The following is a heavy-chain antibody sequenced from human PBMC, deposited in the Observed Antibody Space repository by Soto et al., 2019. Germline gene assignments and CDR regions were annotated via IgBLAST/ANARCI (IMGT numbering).Heavy chain of an antibody. CDR2: INHSGST. V-gene: IGHV4-34*01. D-gene: IGHD6-19*01. CDR3: ARGQAIVSAGWFDP. Sequence: SLSLTWAVYGGSFSGYYWSWIRQPPGKGLEWIGEINHSGSTNYNPSLKSRVTISVDTSKNQFSLKLSSVTAADTAVYYCARGQAIVSAGWFDPWGQGTLVTVSS. CDR1: GGSFSGYY. J-gene: IGHJ5*02.